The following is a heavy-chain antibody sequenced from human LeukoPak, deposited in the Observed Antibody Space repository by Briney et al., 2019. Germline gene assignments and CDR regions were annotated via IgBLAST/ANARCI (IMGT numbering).Heavy chain of an antibody. CDR2: IYYSGST. CDR1: GGSISSYY. D-gene: IGHD5-24*01. V-gene: IGHV4-59*08. J-gene: IGHJ4*02. Sequence: PSETLSLTCTVSGGSISSYYWSWIRQPPGKGLEWIGYIYYSGSTNYNPSLKSRVTISVDTSKNQFSLKLSSVTAADTAVYYCARHRSGWLQSSFDYWGQGTLVTVSS. CDR3: ARHRSGWLQSSFDY.